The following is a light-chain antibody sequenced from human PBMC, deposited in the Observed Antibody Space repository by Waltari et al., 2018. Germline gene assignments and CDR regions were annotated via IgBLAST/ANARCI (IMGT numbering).Light chain of an antibody. CDR2: GAS. CDR1: QSVSSSY. Sequence: TLSCRASQSVSSSYLAWYQQKPGQAPRLLIYGASSRATGIPDRFSGSGSGTDFTLTISRLEPEDFAVYYCQQYGSSPRTFGQGTKVEIK. V-gene: IGKV3-20*01. CDR3: QQYGSSPRT. J-gene: IGKJ1*01.